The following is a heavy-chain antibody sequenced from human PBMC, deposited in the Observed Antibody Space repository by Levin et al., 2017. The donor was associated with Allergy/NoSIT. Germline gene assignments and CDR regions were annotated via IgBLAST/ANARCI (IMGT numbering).Heavy chain of an antibody. Sequence: GESLKISCAASGFTFSSYAMSWVRQAPGKGLEWVSAISGSGGSTYYADSVKGRFTISRDNSKNTLYLQMNSLRAEDTAVYYCAKCDDMTTVTTLNYWGQGTLVTVSS. CDR3: AKCDDMTTVTTLNY. D-gene: IGHD4-11*01. CDR1: GFTFSSYA. J-gene: IGHJ4*02. CDR2: ISGSGGST. V-gene: IGHV3-23*01.